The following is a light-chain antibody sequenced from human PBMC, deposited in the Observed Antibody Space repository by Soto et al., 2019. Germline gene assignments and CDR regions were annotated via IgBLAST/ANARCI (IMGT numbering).Light chain of an antibody. Sequence: EIVMTQSPATLSVSPGERATLSCRASQSVSSNLAWYQQKPGQAPRLLIYGASTRATGIPARFSGSGSRTEFTLTISSLQSEDVAVYYCQQYNDWPPKQYTFGQGLKLEIK. CDR1: QSVSSN. CDR3: QQYNDWPPKQYT. J-gene: IGKJ2*01. CDR2: GAS. V-gene: IGKV3-15*01.